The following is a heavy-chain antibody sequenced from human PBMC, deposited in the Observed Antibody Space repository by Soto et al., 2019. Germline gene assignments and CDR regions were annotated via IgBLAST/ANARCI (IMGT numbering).Heavy chain of an antibody. Sequence: ASVKVSCKALGYTFTSYSMHWVRQAPGQGLEWMGIINPSGGSTTYAQRFQGRVTMTRDTSTRTVSVELSSLRFEDTAVYYCARASYSRREEWFDPCGQGNTDTVSS. CDR1: GYTFTSYS. J-gene: IGHJ5*01. D-gene: IGHD6-13*01. V-gene: IGHV1-46*01. CDR2: INPSGGST. CDR3: ARASYSRREEWFDP.